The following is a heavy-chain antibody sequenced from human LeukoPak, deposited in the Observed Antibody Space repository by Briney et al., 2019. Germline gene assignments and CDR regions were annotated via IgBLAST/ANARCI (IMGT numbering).Heavy chain of an antibody. CDR1: NDSISSDY. CDR3: ARDYGLGSSGQFDY. Sequence: SETLSLICTVSNDSISSDYWSWIRQPPGKGLEWIAYVYNIGSTNYNPSLKSRVTISVDTSKNQFSLKLSSVTAADTAVYYCARDYGLGSSGQFDYWGQGTLVTVSS. J-gene: IGHJ4*02. D-gene: IGHD3-22*01. V-gene: IGHV4-59*12. CDR2: VYNIGST.